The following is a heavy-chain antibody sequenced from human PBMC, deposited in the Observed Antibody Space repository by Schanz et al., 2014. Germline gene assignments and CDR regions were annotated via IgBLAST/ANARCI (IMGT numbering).Heavy chain of an antibody. J-gene: IGHJ4*02. CDR3: AKDPRGDKNDRAYYFDY. Sequence: EVQLVESGGGLVQPGGSLRLSCAASGFNFSDYAMSWVRQAPGKGLEWVSSISSGGNPYYANSVKGRFGISRDNSENTLYLQMSSLRVEDTAVYYCAKDPRGDKNDRAYYFDYWGQGTLVSVSS. V-gene: IGHV3-23*04. D-gene: IGHD3-10*01. CDR2: ISSGGNP. CDR1: GFNFSDYA.